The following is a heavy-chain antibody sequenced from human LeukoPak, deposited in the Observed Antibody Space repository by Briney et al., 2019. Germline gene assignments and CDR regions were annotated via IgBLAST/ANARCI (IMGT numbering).Heavy chain of an antibody. Sequence: GGSLRLSCAASSFSFSSYRMNWSRQAPGKGLEWVSSISDSSSYIYHADSVKGRFTISRDNAKNSVYLQMNSLRAEDTSTHYCTKGENDMYVSGQGTTVTVSS. D-gene: IGHD1-26*01. CDR1: SFSFSSYR. J-gene: IGHJ6*02. CDR2: ISDSSSYI. CDR3: TKGENDMYV. V-gene: IGHV3-21*01.